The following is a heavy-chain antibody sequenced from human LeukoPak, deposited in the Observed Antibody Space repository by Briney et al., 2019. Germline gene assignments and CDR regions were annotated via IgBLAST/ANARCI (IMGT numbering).Heavy chain of an antibody. CDR2: IYSGGST. D-gene: IGHD2-2*01. CDR3: ARVATYCSSTSCYGEYFDY. J-gene: IGHJ4*02. CDR1: GFTVSSNY. Sequence: GSLRLSCAASGFTVSSNYMSWVRQAPGKGLEWVSVIYSGGSTYYADSVKGRFTISRHNSKNTLYLQMNSLRAEDTAVYYCARVATYCSSTSCYGEYFDYWGQGTLVTVSS. V-gene: IGHV3-53*04.